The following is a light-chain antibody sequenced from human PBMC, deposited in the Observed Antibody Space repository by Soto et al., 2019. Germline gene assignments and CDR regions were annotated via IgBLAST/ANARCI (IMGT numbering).Light chain of an antibody. Sequence: IVLTQSPVTLSLSPGERSTLSCSSIQSVSSSYLAWYQQKPGQAPRLLIYGASSRATGIPDRFSGSGSGTDFTLTISRLEPEDFAVYYCQQYGSSPPITFGQGTRLEIK. CDR1: QSVSSSY. CDR3: QQYGSSPPIT. J-gene: IGKJ5*01. V-gene: IGKV3-20*01. CDR2: GAS.